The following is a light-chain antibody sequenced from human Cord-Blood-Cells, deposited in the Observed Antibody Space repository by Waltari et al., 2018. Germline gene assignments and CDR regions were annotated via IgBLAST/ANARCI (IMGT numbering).Light chain of an antibody. CDR1: QGVSSSS. Sequence: PGERATLSCGARQGVSSSSLAWYQQKPGLAPRLLIYDASSTATGIPDRFSGSGSGTDFTLTISRLEPEDFAVYYCQQYGSSMYTFGQGTKLEIK. CDR3: QQYGSSMYT. CDR2: DAS. J-gene: IGKJ2*01. V-gene: IGKV3D-20*01.